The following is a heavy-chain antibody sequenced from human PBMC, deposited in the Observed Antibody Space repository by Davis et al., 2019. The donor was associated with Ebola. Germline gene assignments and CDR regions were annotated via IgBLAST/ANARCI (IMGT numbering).Heavy chain of an antibody. D-gene: IGHD3-10*01. Sequence: ASVKVSCKASGYTFTGYYMHWVRQAPGQGLEWMGWINPNSGGTNYAQKFQGRVTMTRDTSISTAYMELSRLRSDDTAVYYCARDLGGRFGENYYYYYYGMDVWGQGTTVTVSS. CDR3: ARDLGGRFGENYYYYYYGMDV. CDR1: GYTFTGYY. V-gene: IGHV1-2*02. CDR2: INPNSGGT. J-gene: IGHJ6*02.